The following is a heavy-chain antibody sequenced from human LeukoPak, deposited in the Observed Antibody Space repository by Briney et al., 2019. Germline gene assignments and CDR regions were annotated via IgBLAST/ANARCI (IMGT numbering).Heavy chain of an antibody. CDR2: ISAYNGNT. CDR3: ARVRSSSSPVYYYYGLDV. D-gene: IGHD6-6*01. J-gene: IGHJ6*02. CDR1: GYTFSNYH. Sequence: ASVKVSCKASGYTFSNYHIGWVRQAPGQGLEWMGWISAYNGNTKYAQNLQGRVTMTTDTSTSTAYMELRSLRPDDTAVYYCARVRSSSSPVYYYYGLDVWGQGTTVTVSS. V-gene: IGHV1-18*01.